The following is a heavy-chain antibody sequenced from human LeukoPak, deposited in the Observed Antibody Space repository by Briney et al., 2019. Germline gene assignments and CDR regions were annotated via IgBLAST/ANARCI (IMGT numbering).Heavy chain of an antibody. CDR1: GYTFTGYY. CDR2: INPNRGGT. D-gene: IGHD3-22*01. V-gene: IGHV1-2*06. CDR3: ARGTYYYDSSGYCFFDY. Sequence: ASVKVSCKASGYTFTGYYMHRVRQAPGQGLEWMGRINPNRGGTNYAQKFQGRVTMTRDTSISTAYMELSRLRSDDTAVYYCARGTYYYDSSGYCFFDYWGQGTLVTVSS. J-gene: IGHJ4*02.